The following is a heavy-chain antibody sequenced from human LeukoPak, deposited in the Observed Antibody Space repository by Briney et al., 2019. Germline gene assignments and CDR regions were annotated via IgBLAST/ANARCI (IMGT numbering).Heavy chain of an antibody. CDR1: GGTFSSYA. CDR2: IIPIFGTA. V-gene: IGHV1-69*05. CDR3: AKRGSSSRFDY. D-gene: IGHD6-13*01. Sequence: WASVKVSCKASGGTFSSYAISWVRQAPGQGLEWMGGIIPIFGTANYAQEFRGRVTITTDESTSTAYMELSSLRSEDTAVYYCAKRGSSSRFDYWGQGTLVTVSS. J-gene: IGHJ4*02.